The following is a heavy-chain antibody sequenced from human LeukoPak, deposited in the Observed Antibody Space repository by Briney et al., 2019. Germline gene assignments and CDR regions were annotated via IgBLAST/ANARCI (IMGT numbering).Heavy chain of an antibody. CDR3: ARGRGSGSPNFDY. V-gene: IGHV1-18*01. CDR2: ISGYNGNT. CDR1: GYTFTSYG. J-gene: IGHJ4*02. Sequence: ASVKVSCKASGYTFTSYGFSWLRQAPGQGLEWMGWISGYNGNTNYAQNFQGRVTMTTDTSTTTAYMELRSLRSDDTAVYYCARGRGSGSPNFDYWGQGSLVTVSS. D-gene: IGHD3-10*01.